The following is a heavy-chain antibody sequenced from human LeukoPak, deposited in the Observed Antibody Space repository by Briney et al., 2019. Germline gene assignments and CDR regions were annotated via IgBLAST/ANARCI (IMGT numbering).Heavy chain of an antibody. CDR3: ASFYDSSGYYHLDY. CDR2: IIPIFGTA. D-gene: IGHD3-22*01. CDR1: GGTFSSYA. V-gene: IGHV1-69*13. Sequence: ASVKVSCKASGGTFSSYAISWERQAPGQGLEWMGGIIPIFGTANYAQKFQGRVTITADESTSTAYMELSSLRSEDTAVYYCASFYDSSGYYHLDYWGQGTLVTVSS. J-gene: IGHJ4*02.